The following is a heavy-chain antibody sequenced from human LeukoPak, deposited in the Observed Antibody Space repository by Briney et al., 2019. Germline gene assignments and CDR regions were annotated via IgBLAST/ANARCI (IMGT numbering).Heavy chain of an antibody. V-gene: IGHV3-33*06. J-gene: IGHJ3*02. Sequence: PGGSLRLSCAASGFTFSSYGMHWVRQAPGKGLEWVAVIWYDGSNKYYADSVKGRFTISRDNSKNTLYLQMNSLRAEDTAVYYCAKDHYDSSGYCDAFDIWGQGTMVTVSS. CDR1: GFTFSSYG. CDR3: AKDHYDSSGYCDAFDI. D-gene: IGHD3-22*01. CDR2: IWYDGSNK.